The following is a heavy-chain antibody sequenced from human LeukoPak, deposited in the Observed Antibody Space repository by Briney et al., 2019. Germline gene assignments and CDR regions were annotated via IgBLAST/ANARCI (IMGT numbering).Heavy chain of an antibody. J-gene: IGHJ4*02. V-gene: IGHV4-59*12. CDR1: GGSISSYY. CDR3: ARALGSGWYFDY. CDR2: IHYSGST. D-gene: IGHD6-19*01. Sequence: SETLSLTCTVSGGSISSYYWSWIRQPPGKGLEWIGYIHYSGSTNYNPSLKSRVTISVDTSKNQLSLKLTSVTAADTAVYYCARALGSGWYFDYWGQGTLVTVSS.